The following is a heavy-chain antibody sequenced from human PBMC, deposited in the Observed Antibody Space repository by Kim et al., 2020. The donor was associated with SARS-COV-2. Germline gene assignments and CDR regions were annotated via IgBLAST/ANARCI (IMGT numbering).Heavy chain of an antibody. D-gene: IGHD1-26*01. CDR3: ARDPVYSGTYGRAFDF. V-gene: IGHV1-18*01. CDR1: GYTFTRYG. Sequence: ASVKVSCKASGYTFTRYGISWVRQAPGQGLEWMGWVSPHNGDTNYAQNIQGRLTMTTDKSIDTAHMELRGLRSDDTAGYYCARDPVYSGTYGRAFDFWGQGKMVTVSS. CDR2: VSPHNGDT. J-gene: IGHJ3*01.